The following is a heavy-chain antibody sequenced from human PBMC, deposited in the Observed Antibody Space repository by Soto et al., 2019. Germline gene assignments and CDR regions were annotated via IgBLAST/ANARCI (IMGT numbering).Heavy chain of an antibody. CDR2: INHSGST. Sequence: SETLSLTCAVYGGSFSGYYWTWIRQPPGTGLEWIGEINHSGSTNYNPSLKSRVTISVDTSKNQFSLKLTSVTAADTAVYYCARHGLPSSISRGPIHFDYWGQGTLVTVSS. CDR3: ARHGLPSSISRGPIHFDY. V-gene: IGHV4-34*01. CDR1: GGSFSGYY. J-gene: IGHJ4*02. D-gene: IGHD3-9*01.